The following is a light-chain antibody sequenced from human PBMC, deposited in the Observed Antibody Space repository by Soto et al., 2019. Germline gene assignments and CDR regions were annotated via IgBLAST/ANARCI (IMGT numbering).Light chain of an antibody. V-gene: IGLV2-11*01. J-gene: IGLJ1*01. CDR2: DVT. Sequence: QSALTQPRSVSGSPGQSVTISCTGTSSDVGRYNYVSWYRQYPGKAPQLMIYDVTKRPSGVPDRFSGSKSGNTASLTISGLQPEDEADYHCCSYAGSPYVFGTGTKLTVL. CDR1: SSDVGRYNY. CDR3: CSYAGSPYV.